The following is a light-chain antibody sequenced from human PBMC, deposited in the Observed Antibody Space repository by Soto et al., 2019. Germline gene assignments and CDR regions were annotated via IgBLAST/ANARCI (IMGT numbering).Light chain of an antibody. CDR1: QSVSSSY. Sequence: EIVLTQSPGTLSLSPGERATLSCRARQSVSSSYLGWYQQKPGQAPRLLIYGGSSRATGIPDRFSGSGSGTDFTLTISRLEPEDFAVYYCQQYGSLPRTFGQGTKLEIK. CDR2: GGS. V-gene: IGKV3-20*01. J-gene: IGKJ2*01. CDR3: QQYGSLPRT.